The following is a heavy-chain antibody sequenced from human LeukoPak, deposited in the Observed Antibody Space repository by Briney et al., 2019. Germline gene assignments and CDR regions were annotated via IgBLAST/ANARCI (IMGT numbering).Heavy chain of an antibody. CDR3: ARTRGYNYGYGDY. CDR2: ISSSGSL. D-gene: IGHD5-18*01. CDR1: GFTLSNYS. V-gene: IGHV3-48*01. Sequence: GGSLRLSCAASGFTLSNYSMNWVRQAPGKGLEWVSYISSSGSLDYADSAKGRFTISRDNAKNSLYLQMNSLRAEDTAVYYCARTRGYNYGYGDYWGQGTLVTVSS. J-gene: IGHJ4*02.